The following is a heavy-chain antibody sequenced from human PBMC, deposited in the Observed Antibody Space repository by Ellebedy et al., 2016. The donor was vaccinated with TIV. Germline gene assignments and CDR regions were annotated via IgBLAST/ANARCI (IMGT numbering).Heavy chain of an antibody. V-gene: IGHV3-72*01. CDR1: GFTFSEHY. J-gene: IGHJ5*02. Sequence: PGGSLRLSCAASGFTFSEHYMDWVRQAPGKGLEWVGRIRDKAHNYATEYAASVKGRFTISRDDSENSFYLQMNSLKTEDTAVYYCVRRDDNGAASEWFDLWGQGTLVTVSS. CDR3: VRRDDNGAASEWFDL. D-gene: IGHD2-8*01. CDR2: IRDKAHNYAT.